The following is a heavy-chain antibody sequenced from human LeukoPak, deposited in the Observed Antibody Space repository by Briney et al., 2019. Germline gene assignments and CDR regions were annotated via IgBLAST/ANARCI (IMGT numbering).Heavy chain of an antibody. CDR2: IYHSGST. Sequence: SETLSLICTVSGGSISSGGYSWSWIRQPPGKGLEWIGYIYHSGSTYYNPSLKSRVTISVDRSKNQFSLKLSSVTAADTAVYYCARGGSNDYGDYVDYWGQGTLVTVSS. V-gene: IGHV4-30-2*01. CDR1: GGSISSGGYS. J-gene: IGHJ4*02. CDR3: ARGGSNDYGDYVDY. D-gene: IGHD4-17*01.